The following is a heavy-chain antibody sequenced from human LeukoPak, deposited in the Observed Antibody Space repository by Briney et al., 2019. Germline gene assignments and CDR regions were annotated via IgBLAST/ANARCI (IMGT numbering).Heavy chain of an antibody. V-gene: IGHV4-61*02. D-gene: IGHD6-13*01. J-gene: IGHJ4*02. CDR3: AREPSPPYSTHYDS. CDR2: IYTSGST. CDR1: GGSISSGSYY. Sequence: PSQTLSLTCTVSGGSISSGSYYWSWVRQPAGKGLEWIGRIYTSGSTNCNPSLKSRFTISVDTSKNQFSLKLSSVTAADTAVYYCAREPSPPYSTHYDSWGQGTLVTVSS.